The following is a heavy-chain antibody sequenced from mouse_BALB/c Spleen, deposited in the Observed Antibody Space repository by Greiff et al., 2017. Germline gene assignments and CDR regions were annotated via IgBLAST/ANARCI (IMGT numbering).Heavy chain of an antibody. CDR3: TISGYYAMDY. CDR2: IDPSDSYT. CDR1: GYTFTSYW. Sequence: QVQLKQPGAELVKPGASVKMSCKASGYTFTSYWMHWVKQRPGQGLEWIGTIDPSDSYTSYNQKFKGKATLTVDTSSSTAYMQLSSLTSEDSAVYYCTISGYYAMDYWGQGTSVTVSS. V-gene: IGHV1S127*01. J-gene: IGHJ4*01. D-gene: IGHD1-3*01.